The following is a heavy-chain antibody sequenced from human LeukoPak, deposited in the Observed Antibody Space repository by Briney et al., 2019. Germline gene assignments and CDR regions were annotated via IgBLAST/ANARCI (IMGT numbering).Heavy chain of an antibody. CDR2: IKEDGSEK. CDR1: GFTFSTYW. Sequence: GGSLRLSCAASGFTFSTYWMSWVRQAPGKGLEWVANIKEDGSEKYYVDSVKDRFTISRNNAKNSLYLQMNSLRAEDTAVYYCARGGSARFDYWGQGTLVTVSS. D-gene: IGHD2-15*01. CDR3: ARGGSARFDY. V-gene: IGHV3-7*01. J-gene: IGHJ4*02.